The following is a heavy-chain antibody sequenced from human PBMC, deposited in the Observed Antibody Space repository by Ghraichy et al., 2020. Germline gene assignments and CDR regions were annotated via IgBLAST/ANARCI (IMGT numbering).Heavy chain of an antibody. CDR3: ASVPYYNSPPAH. V-gene: IGHV3-49*03. CDR1: GFTFATYN. CDR2: IRSKTYGEKT. Sequence: GSLRLSCTTSGFTFATYNVHWFRQAPGKGLEWIAFIRSKTYGEKTQYVASVQGSFTVSRDDSKSIAYLQMNSLKTEDTAVYYCASVPYYNSPPAHWGQGTLVTVSS. J-gene: IGHJ4*02. D-gene: IGHD3-10*01.